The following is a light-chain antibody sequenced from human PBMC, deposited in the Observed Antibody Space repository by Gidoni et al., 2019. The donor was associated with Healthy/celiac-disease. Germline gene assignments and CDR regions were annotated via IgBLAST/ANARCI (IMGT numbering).Light chain of an antibody. Sequence: SYVLTQPPSVSVSPGQTARITCSGDALPKQYAYWYQQKPGQAPVLVIYKDSERPSGIPERFSVSSSGTTVTLTISGVQAEDEADYYCQSADSSGTYWVFGGGTKLTVL. V-gene: IGLV3-25*02. CDR1: ALPKQY. CDR3: QSADSSGTYWV. J-gene: IGLJ3*02. CDR2: KDS.